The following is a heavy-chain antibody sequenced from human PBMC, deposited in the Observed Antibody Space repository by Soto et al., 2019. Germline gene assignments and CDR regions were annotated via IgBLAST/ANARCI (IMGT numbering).Heavy chain of an antibody. CDR3: VKDNLAGGADV. CDR2: MYSSGDV. J-gene: IGHJ6*02. D-gene: IGHD3-10*01. Sequence: VQLVESGGALVQPGGSLRLSCATSGFALRASAMHWVRQVSGGGLQWVSGMYSSGDVGYAGSVRGRFTLSRDVARNALFLQMSSLTADDTTLYYCVKDNLAGGADVWGQGTTVTVSS. V-gene: IGHV3-9*01. CDR1: GFALRASA.